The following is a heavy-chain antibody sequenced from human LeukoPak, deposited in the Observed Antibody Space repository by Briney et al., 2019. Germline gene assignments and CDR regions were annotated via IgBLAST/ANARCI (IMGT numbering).Heavy chain of an antibody. CDR1: GGSFSGYY. J-gene: IGHJ3*02. CDR2: INHSGST. Sequence: SETLSLTCDVYGGSFSGYYWSWIRQPPGKGLEWIGEINHSGSTNYNPSLKSRVAISVDTSKNQFSLNLNSMTAADTAVYYCARGRRGYSGYDPHLGDAFDIWAQGTMVTVSS. V-gene: IGHV4-34*01. CDR3: ARGRRGYSGYDPHLGDAFDI. D-gene: IGHD5-12*01.